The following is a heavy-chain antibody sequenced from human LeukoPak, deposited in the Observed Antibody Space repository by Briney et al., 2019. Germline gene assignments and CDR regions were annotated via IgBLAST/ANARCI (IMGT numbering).Heavy chain of an antibody. Sequence: GGSLRLSCAASGFTFSDYYMSWIRQAPGKGLEWVSYMSSNGSSIQYADSVKGRFTISRDTAKNSLYLQMNSLRDEDTAVYYGAGGVFTSWAWFDPRRQGTLVNVSS. J-gene: IGHJ5*02. CDR3: AGGVFTSWAWFDP. V-gene: IGHV3-11*01. D-gene: IGHD3-22*01. CDR2: MSSNGSSI. CDR1: GFTFSDYY.